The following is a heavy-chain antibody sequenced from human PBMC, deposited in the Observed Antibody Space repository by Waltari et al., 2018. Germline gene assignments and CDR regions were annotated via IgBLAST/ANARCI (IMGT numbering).Heavy chain of an antibody. Sequence: QVQLQESGPGLVKPSETLSLTCAVSGYSISSGYYWGWIRQPPGKGLEWIGSIYHSGSTHCNPSLKSRVTISVDTSKNQFSLKLSSVTAADTAVYYCARDTPVGGSGSYYSRSRPELFDYWGQGTLVTVSS. V-gene: IGHV4-38-2*02. D-gene: IGHD3-10*01. CDR3: ARDTPVGGSGSYYSRSRPELFDY. J-gene: IGHJ4*02. CDR2: IYHSGST. CDR1: GYSISSGYY.